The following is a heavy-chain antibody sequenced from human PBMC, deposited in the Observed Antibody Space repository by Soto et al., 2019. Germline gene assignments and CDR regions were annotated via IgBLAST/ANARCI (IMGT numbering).Heavy chain of an antibody. CDR1: GGSISSGGYY. CDR2: IYYSGST. V-gene: IGHV4-31*03. J-gene: IGHJ6*02. CDR3: ARVQRSDCSSTSCFPDQEEAGGMDV. Sequence: SETLSLTCTVSGGSISSGGYYWSWIRQHPGKGLEWIGYIYYSGSTYYNPSLKSRVTISVDTSKNQFSLKLSSVTAADTAVYYCARVQRSDCSSTSCFPDQEEAGGMDVWGQGTTVTVSS. D-gene: IGHD2-2*01.